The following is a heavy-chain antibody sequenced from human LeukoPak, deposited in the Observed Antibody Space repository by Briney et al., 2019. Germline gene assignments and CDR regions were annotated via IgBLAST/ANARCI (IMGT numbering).Heavy chain of an antibody. V-gene: IGHV3-30*18. J-gene: IGHJ6*02. CDR2: ISYDGSNK. Sequence: PGGSLRLSCAASGFTFSSYGMHWVRQAPGKGLEWVAVISYDGSNKYYADSVKGRFTISRDNSKNTLYLQMNSLRAEDTAVYYCAKGTQAAYYYYYGMDVWGQGTTVTVSS. CDR1: GFTFSSYG. CDR3: AKGTQAAYYYYYGMDV. D-gene: IGHD2-15*01.